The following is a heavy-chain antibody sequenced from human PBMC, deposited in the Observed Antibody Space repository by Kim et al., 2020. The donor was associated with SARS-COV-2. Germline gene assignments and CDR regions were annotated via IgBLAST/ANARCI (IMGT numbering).Heavy chain of an antibody. CDR3: ARDLDVTTSPGY. Sequence: NYAQKLQGRVTITADESTSTAYMELTSLRSEDTAVYYCARDLDVTTSPGYWGQGTLVTVSS. V-gene: IGHV1-69*01. D-gene: IGHD4-17*01. J-gene: IGHJ4*02.